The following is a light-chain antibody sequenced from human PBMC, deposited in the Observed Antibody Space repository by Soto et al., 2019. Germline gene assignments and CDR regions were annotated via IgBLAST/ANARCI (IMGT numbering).Light chain of an antibody. J-gene: IGKJ1*01. CDR2: AAS. V-gene: IGKV1-39*01. Sequence: DIQMTQSPSSLSASVGDRVTITCRASQSISSYLNWYQQKPGKAPKLLIYAASSLQSGVPSRVSGSGSGTDFTLTISSLQPEDFATYYCQQSYSTPVTFGQGNKGEIK. CDR3: QQSYSTPVT. CDR1: QSISSY.